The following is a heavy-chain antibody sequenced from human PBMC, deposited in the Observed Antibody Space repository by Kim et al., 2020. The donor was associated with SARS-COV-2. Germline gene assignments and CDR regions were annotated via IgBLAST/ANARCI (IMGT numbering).Heavy chain of an antibody. D-gene: IGHD2-2*01. V-gene: IGHV3-33*01. CDR2: IWYDGSNK. CDR3: ARSSTSCSHDY. CDR1: GFTFSSYG. J-gene: IGHJ4*02. Sequence: GGSLRLSCAASGFTFSSYGMHWVRQAPGKGLEWVAVIWYDGSNKYYADSVKGRFTISRDNSKNTLYLQMNSLRAEDTAVYYCARSSTSCSHDYWGQGTLVTVSS.